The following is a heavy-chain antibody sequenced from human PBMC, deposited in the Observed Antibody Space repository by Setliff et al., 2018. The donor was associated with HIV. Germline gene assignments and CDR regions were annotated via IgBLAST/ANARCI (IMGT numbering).Heavy chain of an antibody. CDR1: GGSFSGYC. Sequence: ETLSLTCAVYGGSFSGYCWSWIRQPPGKGLEWIGSIYHSGSTYYNPSLESRVTTSVDTSKKQFSLRLTSVTAADTAVYYCARIGSGWSVGWFDPWGQGTLVTVSS. CDR2: IYHSGST. J-gene: IGHJ5*02. D-gene: IGHD6-13*01. CDR3: ARIGSGWSVGWFDP. V-gene: IGHV4-34*01.